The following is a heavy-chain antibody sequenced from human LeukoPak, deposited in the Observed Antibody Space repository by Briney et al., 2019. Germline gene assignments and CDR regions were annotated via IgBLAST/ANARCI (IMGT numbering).Heavy chain of an antibody. D-gene: IGHD2-15*01. V-gene: IGHV3-21*01. J-gene: IGHJ3*02. CDR2: ISSSSSYI. CDR1: GITLSNYG. CDR3: AREQTPGTPDAFDI. Sequence: GGSLRLSCAVSGITLSNYGMSWVRQAPGKGLEWVSSISSSSSYIYYADSVKGRFTISKDNAKNSLYLQMNSLRAEDTAVYYCAREQTPGTPDAFDIWGQGTMVTVSS.